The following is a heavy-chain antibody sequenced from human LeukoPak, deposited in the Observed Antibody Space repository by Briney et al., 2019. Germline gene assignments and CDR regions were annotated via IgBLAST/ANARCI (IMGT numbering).Heavy chain of an antibody. CDR2: IWNDGSNK. CDR3: ARASRDGYNQNFDH. V-gene: IGHV3-33*01. J-gene: IGHJ4*02. D-gene: IGHD5-24*01. CDR1: GFTFSSYG. Sequence: GGSLRLSCAASGFTFSSYGMHWVRQAPGKGLEWVAVIWNDGSNKYYADSVKGRFTISRDNSKNMLYLQMNSLRAEDTAMYYCARASRDGYNQNFDHWGQGTLVTVSS.